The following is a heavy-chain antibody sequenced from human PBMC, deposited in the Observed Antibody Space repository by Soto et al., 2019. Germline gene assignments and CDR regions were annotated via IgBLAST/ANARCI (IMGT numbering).Heavy chain of an antibody. Sequence: PTQTLTMNCVVPGVSLSTKKICVSWIRQPPGKSLEWLARIDWDDEKYYITSLKTRLIISKDTSKNPVVLTMTNIDPVDTATYYCARTGSITMVRGVMGDAFDIWGQGTMVTVSS. CDR3: ARTGSITMVRGVMGDAFDI. V-gene: IGHV2-70*11. J-gene: IGHJ3*02. CDR2: IDWDDEK. CDR1: GVSLSTKKIC. D-gene: IGHD3-10*01.